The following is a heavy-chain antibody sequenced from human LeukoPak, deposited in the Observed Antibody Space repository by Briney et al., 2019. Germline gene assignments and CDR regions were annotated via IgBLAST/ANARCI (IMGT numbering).Heavy chain of an antibody. D-gene: IGHD3-16*02. CDR3: ARVSGHDYVWGSYRY. CDR2: IIPILGIA. J-gene: IGHJ4*02. Sequence: SVKVSCKASGGTFSSYATSWVRQAPGQGLEWMGRIIPILGIANYAQKFQGRVTITADKSTSTAYMELSSLRSEDTAVYYCARVSGHDYVWGSYRYWGQGTLVTVSS. CDR1: GGTFSSYA. V-gene: IGHV1-69*04.